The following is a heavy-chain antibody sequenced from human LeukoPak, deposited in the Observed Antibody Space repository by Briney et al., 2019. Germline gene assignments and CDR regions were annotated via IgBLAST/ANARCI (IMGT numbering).Heavy chain of an antibody. D-gene: IGHD1-26*01. CDR1: GYTFAGYD. V-gene: IGHV1-2*02. J-gene: IGHJ4*02. Sequence: ASVKVSCKASGYTFAGYDMHWVRQAPGQGLEWMGWTNPNSGGTSYAQKFQGRVTMTRDTSISTAYMELSRLRSDDTAVYYCAFVSKVGATLDYWGQGTLVSVSS. CDR2: TNPNSGGT. CDR3: AFVSKVGATLDY.